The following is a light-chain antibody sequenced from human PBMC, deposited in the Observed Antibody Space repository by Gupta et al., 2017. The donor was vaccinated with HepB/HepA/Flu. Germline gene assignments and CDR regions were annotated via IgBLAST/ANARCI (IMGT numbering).Light chain of an antibody. CDR1: SAYSSYV. CDR3: QTWGTGIHVV. V-gene: IGLV4-69*01. Sequence: QLVLTQSPSASASQGASVKLTCTLSSAYSSYVIAWHQQQPEKGPRYLMKLNSDGSHTKGDGIPDRFSGSSSGAERYLTISSLQSEDEADYYCQTWGTGIHVVFGGGTKVTVL. CDR2: LNSDGSH. J-gene: IGLJ2*01.